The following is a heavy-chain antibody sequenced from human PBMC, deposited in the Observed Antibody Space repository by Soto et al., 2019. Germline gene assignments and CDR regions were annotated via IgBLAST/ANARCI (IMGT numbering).Heavy chain of an antibody. CDR3: VRESPNLRPQAYFDH. V-gene: IGHV3-21*01. J-gene: IGHJ4*02. Sequence: EVQVVESGGGLVKAGGSLRLSCVASGFNFRSHRMNWVRQAPGKGLEWLSSIDSASSYIFYADSLRGRFTISRDNAKNSLYLQMNSLRAEDTAVYYCVRESPNLRPQAYFDHWGQGTLVTVSS. CDR2: IDSASSYI. CDR1: GFNFRSHR. D-gene: IGHD6-25*01.